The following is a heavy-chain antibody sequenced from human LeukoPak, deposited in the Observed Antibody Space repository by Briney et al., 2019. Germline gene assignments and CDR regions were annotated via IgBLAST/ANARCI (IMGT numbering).Heavy chain of an antibody. CDR2: MYHSEST. Sequence: SSETLSLTCAVSGYSISRGYSWGWIRQPPGMGLEWIGNMYHSESTHYNPSLKSRVTISADTSKDQFSLKLSSVTAADTAVYYCARFDHVWETHGMDAFDLWGQGTMVTVSS. J-gene: IGHJ3*01. V-gene: IGHV4-38-2*01. D-gene: IGHD3-16*01. CDR3: ARFDHVWETHGMDAFDL. CDR1: GYSISRGYS.